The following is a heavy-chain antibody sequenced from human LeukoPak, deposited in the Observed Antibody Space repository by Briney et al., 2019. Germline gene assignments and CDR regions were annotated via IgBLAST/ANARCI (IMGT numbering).Heavy chain of an antibody. V-gene: IGHV4-59*12. D-gene: IGHD4-23*01. CDR2: VSYSGST. CDR1: GGSISSYY. Sequence: SETLSLTCTVSGGSISSYYWSWIRQPPGKGLEWIGYVSYSGSTNYNPSLKSRVTISVDTSKNQFSLKLSSVAAADTAVYYCANLLRWEPYWGQGTLVTVSS. J-gene: IGHJ4*02. CDR3: ANLLRWEPY.